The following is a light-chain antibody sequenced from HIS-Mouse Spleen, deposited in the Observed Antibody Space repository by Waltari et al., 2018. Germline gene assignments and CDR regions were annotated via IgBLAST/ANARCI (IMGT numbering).Light chain of an antibody. Sequence: QSALTQPASVSGSPGQSITISCTGTSIDVGGYNYVTWYQQHPGKAPKLMIYEDSNRPPGVSIRVSGSKSGHTAALTIAGLQAEESADYYCSSYTSSSVVYGGGTKLSVL. CDR1: SIDVGGYNY. V-gene: IGLV2-14*01. CDR2: EDS. CDR3: SSYTSSSVV. J-gene: IGLJ2*01.